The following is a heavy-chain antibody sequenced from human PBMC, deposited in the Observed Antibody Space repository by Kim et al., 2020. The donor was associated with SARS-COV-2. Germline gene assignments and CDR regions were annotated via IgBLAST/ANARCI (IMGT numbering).Heavy chain of an antibody. J-gene: IGHJ4*02. CDR1: GYTFTGYY. CDR2: MNPNSGAT. V-gene: IGHV1-2*02. Sequence: ASVKVSCKTSGYTFTGYYMHWVRQAPGQGLEWMGWMNPNSGATYYAQKFQGRVTMTRDTSIGTAYMDLSRLTSDDTAFYYCATGSGHSSTWGPFDYWGQGTLVTVSS. CDR3: ATGSGHSSTWGPFDY. D-gene: IGHD2-2*01.